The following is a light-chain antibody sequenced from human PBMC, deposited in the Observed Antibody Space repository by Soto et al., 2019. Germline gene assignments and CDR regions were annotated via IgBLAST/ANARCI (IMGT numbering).Light chain of an antibody. CDR1: GSNIGAGYD. Sequence: QSVLTQPPSVSGARGQRVTISCTGSGSNIGAGYDVHWYQQLPGTAPKLLIYGNSNRPSGVPDRFSGSKSGTSASLAITGLRAEDEADYYCQSYDSSLSGWVFGGGTKVTVL. J-gene: IGLJ3*02. CDR2: GNS. V-gene: IGLV1-40*01. CDR3: QSYDSSLSGWV.